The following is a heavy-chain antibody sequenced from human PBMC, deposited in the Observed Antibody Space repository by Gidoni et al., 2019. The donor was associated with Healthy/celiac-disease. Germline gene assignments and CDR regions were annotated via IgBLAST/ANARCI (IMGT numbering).Heavy chain of an antibody. CDR1: GFTFSSYS. D-gene: IGHD1-26*01. CDR2: ISSSSSTI. Sequence: EVQLVESGGGLVQPGGSLRLSCAASGFTFSSYSMNWVRQAPGKGLEWVSYISSSSSTIYYADSVKGRFTISRDNAKNSLYLQMNSLRAEDTAVYYCARDSSFVGATMGYWGQGTLVTVSS. V-gene: IGHV3-48*01. J-gene: IGHJ4*02. CDR3: ARDSSFVGATMGY.